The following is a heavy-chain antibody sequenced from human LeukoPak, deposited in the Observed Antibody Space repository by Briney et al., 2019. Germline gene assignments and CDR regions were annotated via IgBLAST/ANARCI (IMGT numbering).Heavy chain of an antibody. CDR2: IWSDGSNK. CDR3: ARDPAGSGFAFDS. V-gene: IGHV3-33*01. Sequence: GGSLRLSCAASGFIFSNDAMHWVRQAPGKGLEWVAFIWSDGSNKYYADSVKSRFTISRDNSEDTLYLQMNSLRVEDTAVYYCARDPAGSGFAFDSWGQGALVTVSS. D-gene: IGHD1-1*01. J-gene: IGHJ4*02. CDR1: GFIFSNDA.